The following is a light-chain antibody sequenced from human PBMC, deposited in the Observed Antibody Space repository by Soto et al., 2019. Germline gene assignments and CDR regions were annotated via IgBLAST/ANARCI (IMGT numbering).Light chain of an antibody. CDR3: SSCASSSTPIV. J-gene: IGLJ3*02. CDR1: SSDVGGCNY. Sequence: QSALTQPASVSGSPGQSITISCTGTSSDVGGCNYVSWYQQHPGKAPKLMIYEVTNRPSGVSNRFSGSKSGNTASLTISGLQAGDEADYYCSSCASSSTPIVFGGGTKVTVL. V-gene: IGLV2-14*01. CDR2: EVT.